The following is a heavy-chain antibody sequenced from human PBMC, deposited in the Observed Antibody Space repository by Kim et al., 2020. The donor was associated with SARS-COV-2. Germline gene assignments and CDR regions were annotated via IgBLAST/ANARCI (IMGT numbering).Heavy chain of an antibody. CDR2: MNPNSGNT. CDR1: GYTFTSYD. Sequence: ASVKVSCKASGYTFTSYDINWVRQATGQGLEWMGWMNPNSGNTGYAQKFQGRVTMTRNTSINTAYMELSSLRSEDTAVYYCATREGQWLVRYYYGMDVWGQGTTVTVSS. J-gene: IGHJ6*02. V-gene: IGHV1-8*01. D-gene: IGHD6-19*01. CDR3: ATREGQWLVRYYYGMDV.